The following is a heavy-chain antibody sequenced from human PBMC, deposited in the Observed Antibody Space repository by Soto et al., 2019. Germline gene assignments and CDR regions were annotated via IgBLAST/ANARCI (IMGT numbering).Heavy chain of an antibody. Sequence: QVQLQQWGAGLLKPSETLSLTCAVSGGSLSGYYWTWIRQSPGKGLEWIGEINPSGSTNYNPSLKSRVTMSADTSKSQFSLKLNSVTAADTAVYYWARPKGLGRGVIRDWGQGTLVTVSS. D-gene: IGHD3-10*01. CDR2: INPSGST. CDR3: ARPKGLGRGVIRD. J-gene: IGHJ4*02. CDR1: GGSLSGYY. V-gene: IGHV4-34*01.